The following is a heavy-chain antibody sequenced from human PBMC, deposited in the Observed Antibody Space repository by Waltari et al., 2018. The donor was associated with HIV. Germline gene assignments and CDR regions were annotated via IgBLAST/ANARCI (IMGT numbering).Heavy chain of an antibody. D-gene: IGHD2-21*02. J-gene: IGHJ2*01. CDR2: MNDGGKS. CDR1: GGFFTGHY. V-gene: IGHV4-34*02. CDR3: ARGPRPSTVTAPGWYFDL. Sequence: QVDLQQWCTGLLKPSETLSRTCAVYGGFFTGHYWSWIRETPGVGLQWIGEMNDGGKSNYNPTLKSRAVMTIDPAKKQFSLKVKSVTAADTGVYYCARGPRPSTVTAPGWYFDLWGRGTLVTVSS.